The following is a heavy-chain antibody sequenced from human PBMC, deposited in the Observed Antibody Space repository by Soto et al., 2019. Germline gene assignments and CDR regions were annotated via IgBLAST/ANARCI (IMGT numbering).Heavy chain of an antibody. D-gene: IGHD3-3*01. CDR1: GFSLSTSGVG. J-gene: IGHJ4*02. Sequence: QITLKESGPTLVKPTQTLTLTCTFSGFSLSTSGVGVGWIRQPPGKALEWLALIYWDDDKRYRPSLKSRLTITKDTSKNQVVLTMTNMDPVDTATYYCAHRGYYDFWSGPGPTDFDYWGQGTLVTVSS. CDR2: IYWDDDK. V-gene: IGHV2-5*02. CDR3: AHRGYYDFWSGPGPTDFDY.